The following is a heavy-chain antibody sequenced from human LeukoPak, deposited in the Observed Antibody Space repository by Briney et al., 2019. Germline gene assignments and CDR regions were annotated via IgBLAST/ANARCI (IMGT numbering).Heavy chain of an antibody. J-gene: IGHJ6*03. V-gene: IGHV1-8*03. CDR1: GYTFTSYD. D-gene: IGHD6-13*01. CDR2: MNPNSGNT. CDR3: ARAAAGKPNYYYYYYMDV. Sequence: ASVKVSCKASGYTFTSYDINWVRQATGQGLEWTGWMNPNSGNTGYAQKFQGRVTITRNTSISTAYMELSSLRSEDTAVYYCARAAAGKPNYYYYYYMDVWGKGTTVTVS.